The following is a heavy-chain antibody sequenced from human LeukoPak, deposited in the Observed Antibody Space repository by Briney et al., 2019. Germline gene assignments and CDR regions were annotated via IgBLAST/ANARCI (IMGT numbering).Heavy chain of an antibody. J-gene: IGHJ4*02. CDR3: ARDKRNYGANGGGDY. CDR1: GFTFSSYA. V-gene: IGHV3-30-3*01. D-gene: IGHD4-17*01. CDR2: ISYDGSNK. Sequence: GRSLRLSCAASGFTFSSYAMHWVRQAPGKGLEWVAVISYDGSNKYYADSVKGRFTISRDNSKNTLYLQMNSLRAEDTAVYYCARDKRNYGANGGGDYWGQGTLVTVSS.